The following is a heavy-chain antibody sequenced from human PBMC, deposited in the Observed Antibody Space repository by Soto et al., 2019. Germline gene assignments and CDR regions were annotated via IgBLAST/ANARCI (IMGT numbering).Heavy chain of an antibody. CDR3: ARVLLPAFFDY. CDR2: INHSGST. V-gene: IGHV4-34*01. J-gene: IGHJ4*02. D-gene: IGHD1-26*01. CDR1: GGSFSGYY. Sequence: SETLSLTCAVYGGSFSGYYWSWIRQPPGKGLEWIGEINHSGSTNYNPSLKSRVTISVDTSKNQFSLKLSSVTAADTAVYYCARVLLPAFFDYWGQGTLVTVSS.